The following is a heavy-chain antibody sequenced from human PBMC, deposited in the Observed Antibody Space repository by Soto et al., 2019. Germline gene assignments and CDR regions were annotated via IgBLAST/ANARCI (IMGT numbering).Heavy chain of an antibody. CDR1: GFTFSSYS. Sequence: EVQLVESGGGLVKPGGSLRLSCAASGFTFSSYSMNWVRQAPGKGLEWVSSISSSSSYIYYADSVKGRFTISRDNAKNSLYLQMKSLRAEVTAVYYCAREYCGGDCYRPYYGMDVWGQGTTVTVSS. D-gene: IGHD2-21*02. V-gene: IGHV3-21*01. CDR3: AREYCGGDCYRPYYGMDV. J-gene: IGHJ6*02. CDR2: ISSSSSYI.